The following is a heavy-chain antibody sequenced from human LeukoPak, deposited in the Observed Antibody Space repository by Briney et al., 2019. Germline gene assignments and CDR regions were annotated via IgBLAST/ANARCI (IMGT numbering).Heavy chain of an antibody. Sequence: SETLSLTCAVSGGSISSSNWWSWVRQPPGKGLEWIGEIYHSGSTNYNPSLKSRVTISVDKSKNQFSLKLSSVTAADTAVYYCARDNYGGNSGSDPWGQGTLVTVSS. CDR3: ARDNYGGNSGSDP. V-gene: IGHV4-4*02. J-gene: IGHJ5*02. D-gene: IGHD4-23*01. CDR1: GGSISSSNW. CDR2: IYHSGST.